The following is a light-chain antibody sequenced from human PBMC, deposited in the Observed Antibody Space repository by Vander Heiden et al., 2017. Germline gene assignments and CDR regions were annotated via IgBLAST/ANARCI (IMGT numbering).Light chain of an antibody. CDR1: SSDVGGYNY. CDR2: DVS. CDR3: SSYTSSSTV. J-gene: IGLJ2*01. Sequence: QSALTQPAPVSGSPGQSITISCTGTSSDVGGYNYVSWYQQHPGQAPKLMIYDVSKRPSGVSNRFSGSKSGNTASLTISGLQAEDEADYYCSSYTSSSTVFGGGTKLTVL. V-gene: IGLV2-14*03.